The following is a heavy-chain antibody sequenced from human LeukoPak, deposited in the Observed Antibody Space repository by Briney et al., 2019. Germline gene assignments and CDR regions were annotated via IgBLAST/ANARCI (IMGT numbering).Heavy chain of an antibody. J-gene: IGHJ4*02. CDR3: VKGDRSFFDS. Sequence: GGSLRLSCAASGFTFSSYEMNWVRQASGRGLEWVSYIGNTGRTIYYADSVQGRFTISRDNAKNYLYLQMNSLSAEDTAIYSGVKGDRSFFDSWGQGTLVTVSS. V-gene: IGHV3-48*03. CDR2: IGNTGRTI. CDR1: GFTFSSYE. D-gene: IGHD1-14*01.